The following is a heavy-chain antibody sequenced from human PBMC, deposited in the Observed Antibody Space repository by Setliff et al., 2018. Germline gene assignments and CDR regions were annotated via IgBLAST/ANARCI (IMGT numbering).Heavy chain of an antibody. CDR3: ARDGVFYAMDV. V-gene: IGHV3-48*04. J-gene: IGHJ6*02. D-gene: IGHD3-10*01. CDR1: GFDISSYS. Sequence: LRLSCAPSGFDISSYSFNWVRQAPGKGLEWLSKISGDGITIYYADSVRGRFTISRDNAKDSLYLQMNSLRAEDTALYYCARDGVFYAMDVWGRGTTVTVSS. CDR2: ISGDGITI.